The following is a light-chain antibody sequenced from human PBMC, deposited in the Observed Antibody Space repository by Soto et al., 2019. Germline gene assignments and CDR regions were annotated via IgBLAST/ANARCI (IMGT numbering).Light chain of an antibody. J-gene: IGLJ1*01. CDR1: SSNIGSNT. V-gene: IGLV1-44*01. CDR3: AAWDDSLNGLYV. CDR2: SNN. Sequence: QSVLTQPPSASGTPGQRVTISCSGSSSNIGSNTVNWYQQFPGTAPKLLIYSNNQRPSGVPDRFSGSKSGTSASLAISGLQSEDEADYHCAAWDDSLNGLYVFGTGTKVPV.